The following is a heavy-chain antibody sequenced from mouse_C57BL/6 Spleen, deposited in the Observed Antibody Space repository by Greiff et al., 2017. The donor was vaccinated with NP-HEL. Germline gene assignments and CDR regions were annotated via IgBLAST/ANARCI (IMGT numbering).Heavy chain of an antibody. CDR1: GYTFTSYW. Sequence: VQLQQPGAELVKPGASVKMSCKASGYTFTSYWITWVKQRPGQGLEWIGDIYPGSGSTNYNEKFKSKATLTVDTSSSTAYMQLSSLTSEDSAVYYCARKEDHYGSSLDYWGQGTTLTVSS. J-gene: IGHJ2*01. CDR2: IYPGSGST. CDR3: ARKEDHYGSSLDY. D-gene: IGHD1-1*01. V-gene: IGHV1-55*01.